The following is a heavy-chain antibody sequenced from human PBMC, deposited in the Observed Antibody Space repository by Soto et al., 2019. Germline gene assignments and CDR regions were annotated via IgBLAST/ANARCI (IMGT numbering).Heavy chain of an antibody. CDR2: ISYDGSNK. V-gene: IGHV3-30-3*01. J-gene: IGHJ4*02. Sequence: PVGSLRLSCAASGFTFSSYAMHWVRQAPGKGLEWVAVISYDGSNKYYADSVKGRFTISRDNSKNTLYLQMNSLRAEDTAVYYCASATVTNYFDYWGQGTLVTVSS. CDR3: ASATVTNYFDY. CDR1: GFTFSSYA. D-gene: IGHD4-17*01.